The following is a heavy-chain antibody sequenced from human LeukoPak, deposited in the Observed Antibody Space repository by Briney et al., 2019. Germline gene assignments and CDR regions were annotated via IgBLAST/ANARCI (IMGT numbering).Heavy chain of an antibody. J-gene: IGHJ4*02. CDR3: AKDVASHPEGGIDY. V-gene: IGHV3-9*01. CDR2: ISWNSGSI. Sequence: GGSLRLSCAASGFTFDDYAMHWARQAPGKGLEWVSGISWNSGSIGYADSVKGRFTISRDNAKNSRYLQMNSLRAEDTALYYCAKDVASHPEGGIDYWGQGTLVTVSS. CDR1: GFTFDDYA. D-gene: IGHD5-12*01.